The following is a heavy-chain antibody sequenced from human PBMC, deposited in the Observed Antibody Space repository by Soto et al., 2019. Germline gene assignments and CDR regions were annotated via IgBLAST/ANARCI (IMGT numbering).Heavy chain of an antibody. D-gene: IGHD1-1*01. CDR3: ATWNEREHAFDV. CDR2: LYDVAGS. CDR1: GLTISGKKY. J-gene: IGHJ3*01. Sequence: DVQLVESGGGLIQPGESLRLSCAAFGLTISGKKYVAWVRQAPGKGLEWVSALYDVAGSFYADSGTGRFTTSSDSSKTTVSLQMNDLRPDDTAVYYCATWNEREHAFDVWGQGTTVTISS. V-gene: IGHV3-53*01.